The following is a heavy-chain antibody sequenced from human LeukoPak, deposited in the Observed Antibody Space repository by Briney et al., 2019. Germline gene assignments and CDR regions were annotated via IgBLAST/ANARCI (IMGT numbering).Heavy chain of an antibody. CDR3: ASAGPAVPGVFDI. CDR1: GFTFSSYD. Sequence: GGSLRLSCVASGFTFSSYDMHWVRQAPGKGLEWVAVIWCDRNNKYYADSVKGRFTISRDNSKNTLYLQMNSLRGEDTALYYCASAGPAVPGVFDIWGLGTMVTVSS. D-gene: IGHD6-19*01. V-gene: IGHV3-33*01. CDR2: IWCDRNNK. J-gene: IGHJ3*02.